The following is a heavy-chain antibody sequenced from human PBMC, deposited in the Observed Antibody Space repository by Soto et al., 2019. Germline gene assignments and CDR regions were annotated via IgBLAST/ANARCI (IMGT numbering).Heavy chain of an antibody. J-gene: IGHJ4*02. CDR2: ISYDGSNK. CDR3: AKSPSYPVHFDY. D-gene: IGHD1-26*01. CDR1: GFTFSTYG. V-gene: IGHV3-30*18. Sequence: QVQLVESGGGVVQPGRSLRLSCAASGFTFSTYGMHWVRQAPGKGLEWVAVISYDGSNKYYADSVKGQFTISRDNSKNTLYLQMNSLSAEDTAVYYCAKSPSYPVHFDYWGQGTLVTVSS.